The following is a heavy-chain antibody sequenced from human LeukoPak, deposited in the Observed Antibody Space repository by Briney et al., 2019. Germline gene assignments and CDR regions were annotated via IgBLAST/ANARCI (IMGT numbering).Heavy chain of an antibody. Sequence: SETLSLTCTVSGGSVSTYYWSWIRQPPGKGLEWIGYIYYSGSTNYNPSLKNRVIISVDTSKNQFSLKLSSVTAADTAVYYCARDSTGSGTYSKIDYWGQGILVTVSS. CDR2: IYYSGST. CDR1: GGSVSTYY. J-gene: IGHJ4*02. CDR3: ARDSTGSGTYSKIDY. D-gene: IGHD3-10*01. V-gene: IGHV4-59*02.